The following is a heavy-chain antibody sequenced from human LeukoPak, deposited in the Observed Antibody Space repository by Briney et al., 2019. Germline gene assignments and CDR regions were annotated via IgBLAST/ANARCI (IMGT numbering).Heavy chain of an antibody. Sequence: PSETLSLTCAVSGGSIRRSSHYWGWIRQPPGKGLEWIGTIYYSGTTYYNPSLESRVTISADTSKNQFSLELTSVTAADTAVYYCARSYFYGLGSLNFYFDSWGQGTLITVS. CDR3: ARSYFYGLGSLNFYFDS. V-gene: IGHV4-39*01. J-gene: IGHJ4*02. CDR1: GGSIRRSSHY. CDR2: IYYSGTT. D-gene: IGHD3-10*01.